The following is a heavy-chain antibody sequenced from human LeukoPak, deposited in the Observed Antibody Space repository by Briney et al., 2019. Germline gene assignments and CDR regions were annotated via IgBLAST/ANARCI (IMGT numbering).Heavy chain of an antibody. CDR2: ISYDGSVE. D-gene: IGHD6-13*01. V-gene: IGHV3-30*18. J-gene: IGHJ4*02. CDR3: AKDLQHLVQTLSFDY. CDR1: GFTFSNDG. Sequence: PGRSLRLSCAASGFTFSNDGMHWGRQSPGRGLEWVAVISYDGSVEYYADSVKGRFTISRDDSRNTLYLQMNSLRPEDSALYYCAKDLQHLVQTLSFDYWGQGTLVTVSS.